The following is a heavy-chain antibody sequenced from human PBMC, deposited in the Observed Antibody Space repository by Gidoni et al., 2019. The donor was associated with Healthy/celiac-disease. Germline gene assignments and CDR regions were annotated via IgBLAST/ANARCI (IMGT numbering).Heavy chain of an antibody. V-gene: IGHV4-34*01. CDR2: INHSGNT. D-gene: IGHD6-13*01. J-gene: IGHJ3*02. CDR3: ARGPRPLYSSSWSDAFDI. CDR1: GGSFSGYY. Sequence: QVQLPQWGAGLLKPSETLSLTCAVYGGSFSGYYWSWSRQPPGMGLEWIGEINHSGNTNYNPSLKSRVTISVDTSKNQFALKLSSVTAGDTAVYYCARGPRPLYSSSWSDAFDIWGQGTMVTVSS.